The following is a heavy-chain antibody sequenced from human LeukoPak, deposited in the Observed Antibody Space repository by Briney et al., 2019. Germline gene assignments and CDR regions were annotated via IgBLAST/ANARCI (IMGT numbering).Heavy chain of an antibody. CDR3: ARAGGPYSSSSPHYYYYYMDV. CDR2: INTDGSST. J-gene: IGHJ6*03. V-gene: IGHV3-74*01. Sequence: GGSLRLSCAASGFTFSSYWMHWVRQAPGKGLVWVSRINTDGSSTSYADSVKGRFTISRDNAKNTLYLQMNSLRAEDTAVYYCARAGGPYSSSSPHYYYYYMDVWGKETTVTVSS. CDR1: GFTFSSYW. D-gene: IGHD6-6*01.